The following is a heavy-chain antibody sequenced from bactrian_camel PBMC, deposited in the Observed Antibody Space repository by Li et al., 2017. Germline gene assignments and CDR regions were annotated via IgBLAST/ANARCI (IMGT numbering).Heavy chain of an antibody. CDR2: YESSRGTT. CDR1: GYKFGNNC. J-gene: IGHJ6*01. Sequence: QLVESGGGSVQAGGSLKLSCTASGYKFGNNCVAWFRQAPGKGREGVAAYESSRGTTYYADSVKGRFTIAQDNAKNTVYLQMNNLKPEDTGMYYCAAGSAACTVAPGGHTYTSWGQGTQVTVS. V-gene: IGHV3S25*01. D-gene: IGHD7*01. CDR3: AAGSAACTVAPGGHTYTS.